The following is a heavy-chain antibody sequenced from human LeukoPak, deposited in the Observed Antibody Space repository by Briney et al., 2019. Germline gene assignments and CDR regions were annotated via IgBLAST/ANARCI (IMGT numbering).Heavy chain of an antibody. CDR2: IYTSGST. Sequence: SETLSLTCTVSNYSISSGSYYWSWIRQPAGKGLEWIGRIYTSGSTNYNPSLKSRVTISVDTSKNQFSLKLSSVTAADTAVYYCARSSYSGSSRAFDYWGQGTLVTVSS. V-gene: IGHV4-61*02. J-gene: IGHJ4*02. CDR1: NYSISSGSYY. CDR3: ARSSYSGSSRAFDY. D-gene: IGHD1-26*01.